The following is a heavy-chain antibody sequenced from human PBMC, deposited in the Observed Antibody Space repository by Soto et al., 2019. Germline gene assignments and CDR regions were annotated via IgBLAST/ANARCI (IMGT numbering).Heavy chain of an antibody. Sequence: QVQLVQSGAEVKKPGSSVKVSCKASGVTFNIYAISWVRQAPGQGLEWMGGIIPIFNSANYAQKFQGRLAITADESTGIVYMELSSLGSDDTAVYCCARLGVGPKYYFDYWGQRTLVTVSS. CDR3: ARLGVGPKYYFDY. CDR1: GVTFNIYA. CDR2: IIPIFNSA. V-gene: IGHV1-69*01. J-gene: IGHJ4*02. D-gene: IGHD1-26*01.